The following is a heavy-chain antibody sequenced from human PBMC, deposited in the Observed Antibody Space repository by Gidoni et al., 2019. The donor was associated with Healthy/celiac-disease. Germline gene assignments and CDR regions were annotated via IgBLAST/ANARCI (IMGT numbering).Heavy chain of an antibody. Sequence: QVQLVQSGAEVKKPGASVKVSCKASGYTFTSYYLHWVRQAPGQGLEWMGIINPSGGSTSDAQKFQGRVTMTRDTSTSTVYMELSSLRSEDTAVYYCARDLRGYDFWSAVNYYYYGMDVWGQGTTVTVSS. CDR3: ARDLRGYDFWSAVNYYYYGMDV. D-gene: IGHD3-3*01. J-gene: IGHJ6*02. CDR1: GYTFTSYY. CDR2: INPSGGST. V-gene: IGHV1-46*01.